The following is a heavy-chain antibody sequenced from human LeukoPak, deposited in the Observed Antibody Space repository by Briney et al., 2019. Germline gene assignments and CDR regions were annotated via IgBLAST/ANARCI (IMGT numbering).Heavy chain of an antibody. CDR3: ARHAYYYDRSGSYEAFDI. V-gene: IGHV4-59*08. CDR2: MYYSGST. J-gene: IGHJ3*02. D-gene: IGHD3-22*01. Sequence: PSETLSLTCTVSGGSISSYYWSWIRQPPGKGLEWIGSMYYSGSTNYKPSLKSRVTISVDTSKNQFSLKLSSETAADTAVYYCARHAYYYDRSGSYEAFDIWGQGTMVTVSS. CDR1: GGSISSYY.